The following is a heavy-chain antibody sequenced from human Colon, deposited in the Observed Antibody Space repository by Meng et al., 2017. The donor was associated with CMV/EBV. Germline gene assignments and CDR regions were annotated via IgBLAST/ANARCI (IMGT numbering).Heavy chain of an antibody. V-gene: IGHV1-69*10. J-gene: IGHJ4*02. CDR3: ARLTSRSPNYDY. Sequence: SVKVSCKAPGGTFNDYGVSWVRQAPGQGLEWVGGIVPKYDMTNFAQKFQGRLAMTADKTTDTAYLELSSLRSEDTAVYYCARLTSRSPNYDYWGQGTLVTVSS. CDR2: IVPKYDMT. CDR1: GGTFNDYG. D-gene: IGHD4/OR15-4a*01.